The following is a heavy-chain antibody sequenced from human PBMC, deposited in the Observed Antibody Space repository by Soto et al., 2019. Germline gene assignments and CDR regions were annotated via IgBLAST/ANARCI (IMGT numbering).Heavy chain of an antibody. CDR1: GGSVSSGSYY. J-gene: IGHJ5*02. D-gene: IGHD3-3*01. CDR3: ARGGALSGYYRFDP. Sequence: PSETLSLTCTVSGGSVSSGSYYWSWIRQPPGKGLEWIGYIYYSGSTNYNPSLKSRVTISVDTSKNQFSLKLSSVTAADTAVYYCARGGALSGYYRFDPWGQGTLVTVSS. CDR2: IYYSGST. V-gene: IGHV4-61*01.